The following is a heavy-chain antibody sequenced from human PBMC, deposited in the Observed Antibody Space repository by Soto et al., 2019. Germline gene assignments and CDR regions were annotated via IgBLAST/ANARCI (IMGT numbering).Heavy chain of an antibody. Sequence: SETLSLTCTVSGGSISSYYWSWIRQPPGKGLEWIGYIYYSGSTNYNPSLKSRVTISVDTSKNQFSLKLSSVTDADTAVYYCARVKWVGGASAFDIWGKGTMVTVSS. V-gene: IGHV4-59*01. CDR3: ARVKWVGGASAFDI. J-gene: IGHJ3*02. CDR2: IYYSGST. D-gene: IGHD3-16*01. CDR1: GGSISSYY.